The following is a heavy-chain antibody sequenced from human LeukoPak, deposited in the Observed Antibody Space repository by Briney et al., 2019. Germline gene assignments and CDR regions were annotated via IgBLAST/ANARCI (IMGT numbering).Heavy chain of an antibody. V-gene: IGHV1-69-2*01. CDR1: GYTFTDYY. Sequence: ASVKISCKASGYTFTDYYMHWVQQAPGKGLEWMGRVDPEDGETIYAEKFQGRVTITADTSTDTAYMELSSLTVEDTAVYYCASPGPPYQLPNFDYWGQGTLVTVSS. D-gene: IGHD2-2*01. CDR3: ASPGPPYQLPNFDY. CDR2: VDPEDGET. J-gene: IGHJ4*02.